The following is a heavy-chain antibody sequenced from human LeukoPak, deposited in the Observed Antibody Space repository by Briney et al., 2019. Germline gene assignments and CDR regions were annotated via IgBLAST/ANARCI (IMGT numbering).Heavy chain of an antibody. CDR2: IKQDGSEK. V-gene: IGHV3-7*01. CDR3: ARGALIAAADTYWFDP. Sequence: GGSLRLSCAASGFTFSSYWMSWVRQAPGKGLEWVANIKQDGSEKYYVDSVKGRFTISRDNAKNSLYLQMNSLRAEDTAVYYCARGALIAAADTYWFDPWGQGTLVTVSS. D-gene: IGHD6-13*01. J-gene: IGHJ5*02. CDR1: GFTFSSYW.